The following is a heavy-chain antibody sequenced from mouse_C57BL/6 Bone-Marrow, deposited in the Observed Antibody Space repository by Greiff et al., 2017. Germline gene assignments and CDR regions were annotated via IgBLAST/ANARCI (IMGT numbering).Heavy chain of an antibody. CDR2: ISSGGSYT. V-gene: IGHV5-6*02. D-gene: IGHD2-2*01. CDR3: ARRGLWLYYYAMDY. J-gene: IGHJ4*01. Sequence: EVKLVESGGDLVKPGGSLKLSCAASGFTFSSYGMSWVRQTPDKRLEWVATISSGGSYTYYPDSVKGRFTISRDNAKNTLYLQMSSLKSEDTAMYYWARRGLWLYYYAMDYWGQGTSVTVSS. CDR1: GFTFSSYG.